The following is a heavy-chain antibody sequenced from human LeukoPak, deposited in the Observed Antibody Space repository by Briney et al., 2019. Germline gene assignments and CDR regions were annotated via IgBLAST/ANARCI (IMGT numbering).Heavy chain of an antibody. J-gene: IGHJ4*02. CDR1: GFTFSSYA. CDR3: GKGIAVAGTTNFDY. Sequence: GGSLRLSCAASGFTFSSYAMSWVRQAPGKGLEWVSAISGSGGSTYYADSVKGRFTISRDNSKNTLYLQMNSLRAEDTAVYYCGKGIAVAGTTNFDYWGQGTLVTVSS. V-gene: IGHV3-23*01. CDR2: ISGSGGST. D-gene: IGHD6-19*01.